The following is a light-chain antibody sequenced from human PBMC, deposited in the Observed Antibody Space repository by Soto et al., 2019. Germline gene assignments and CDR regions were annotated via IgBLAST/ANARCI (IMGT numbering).Light chain of an antibody. Sequence: EIVLTQSPGTLSLSPGERATLSCRASQSVSSTFLAWYQQKPGQAPRVLIYGSSARAAGIPDRFSGSVSGTDFTLTISRLEPEDFAVYYCQQYDSSRTFGQGTKVEMK. CDR2: GSS. V-gene: IGKV3-20*01. CDR3: QQYDSSRT. CDR1: QSVSSTF. J-gene: IGKJ1*01.